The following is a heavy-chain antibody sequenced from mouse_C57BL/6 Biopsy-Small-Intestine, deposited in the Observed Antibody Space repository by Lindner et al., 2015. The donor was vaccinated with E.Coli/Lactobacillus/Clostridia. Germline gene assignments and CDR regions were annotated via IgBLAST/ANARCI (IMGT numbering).Heavy chain of an antibody. V-gene: IGHV1-82*01. CDR1: GYAFSSSW. CDR3: ARSGAYYYGSTSYWYFDV. J-gene: IGHJ1*03. Sequence: VQLQESGPELVKPGASVKISCKASGYAFSSSWMNWVKQRPGKGLEWIGRIYPGDGDTNYNGKFKGKATLTADKSSSTAYMQLSSLTSEDSAVYFCARSGAYYYGSTSYWYFDVWGTGTTVTVSS. CDR2: IYPGDGDT. D-gene: IGHD1-1*01.